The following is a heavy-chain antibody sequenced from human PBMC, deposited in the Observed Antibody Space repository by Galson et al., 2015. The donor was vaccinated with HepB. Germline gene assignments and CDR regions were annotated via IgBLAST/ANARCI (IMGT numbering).Heavy chain of an antibody. Sequence: SLRLSCAASGFTFSSYWMSWVRQAPGKGLEWVANIKQDGSEKYYVDSVKGRFTISRDNAKNSLYLQMNSLRAEDTAVYYCARDRAAAGTKWFDPWGQGTLVTVSS. CDR3: ARDRAAAGTKWFDP. CDR1: GFTFSSYW. V-gene: IGHV3-7*01. CDR2: IKQDGSEK. J-gene: IGHJ5*02. D-gene: IGHD6-13*01.